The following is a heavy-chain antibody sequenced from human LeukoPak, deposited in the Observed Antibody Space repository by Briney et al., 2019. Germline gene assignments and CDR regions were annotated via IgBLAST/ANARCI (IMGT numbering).Heavy chain of an antibody. CDR2: ISNSGSTI. Sequence: AGSLRLSCAASGFTFSNYEINWVRQSPGKRLEWVSYISNSGSTIYYADSVKGRFTISRDNAKNSLYLQTNSLRAEDTAVYYCSSGRPTTSDYWGQGTLVTVSS. D-gene: IGHD4-17*01. J-gene: IGHJ4*02. V-gene: IGHV3-48*03. CDR1: GFTFSNYE. CDR3: SSGRPTTSDY.